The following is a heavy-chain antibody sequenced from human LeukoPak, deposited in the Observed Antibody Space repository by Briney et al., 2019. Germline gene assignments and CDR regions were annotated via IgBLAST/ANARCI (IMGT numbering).Heavy chain of an antibody. CDR3: ARAAVNLNYYMDV. Sequence: PSETLSLTCTVSGGSISSYYWSWIRQPPGKGLEWIGYIYYSGSTNYNPSLKSRVTISVDTSKNQFSLKLSSVTAADTAVYYCARAAVNLNYYMDVWGKGTTVTISS. CDR2: IYYSGST. D-gene: IGHD6-13*01. V-gene: IGHV4-59*01. J-gene: IGHJ6*03. CDR1: GGSISSYY.